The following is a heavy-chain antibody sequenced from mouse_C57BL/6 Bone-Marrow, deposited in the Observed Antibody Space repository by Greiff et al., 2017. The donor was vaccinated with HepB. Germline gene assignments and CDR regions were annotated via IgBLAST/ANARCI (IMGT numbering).Heavy chain of an antibody. CDR1: GFTFSSYA. D-gene: IGHD1-1*01. Sequence: EVQLVESGGGLVKPGGSLKLSCAASGFTFSSYAMSWVRQTPEKRLEWVATISDGGSYTYYPDNVKGRFTISRDNAKNNLYLQMSHLKSEDTAMYYCARAVVDYWGQGTTLTVSS. J-gene: IGHJ2*01. CDR3: ARAVVDY. V-gene: IGHV5-4*01. CDR2: ISDGGSYT.